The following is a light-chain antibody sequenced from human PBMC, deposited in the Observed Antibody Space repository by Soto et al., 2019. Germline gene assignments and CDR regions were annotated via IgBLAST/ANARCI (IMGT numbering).Light chain of an antibody. CDR1: SSHVGNYKY. J-gene: IGLJ1*01. CDR3: FSYISSGTYV. V-gene: IGLV2-14*01. Sequence: QSALTQPASVSGSPGQSITISCTGTSSHVGNYKYVSWYQQHPGKAPKLMIYEVSNRPSGVSNRFSGSKSGNTASLTISGLQAEDETDYYCFSYISSGTYVFGTGTKLTVL. CDR2: EVS.